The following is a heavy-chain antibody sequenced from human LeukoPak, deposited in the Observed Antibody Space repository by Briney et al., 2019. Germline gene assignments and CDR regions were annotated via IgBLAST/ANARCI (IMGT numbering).Heavy chain of an antibody. CDR1: GFTVSSNY. V-gene: IGHV3-53*01. D-gene: IGHD3-22*01. CDR2: IYSGGST. J-gene: IGHJ4*02. Sequence: GGPLRLSCAASGFTVSSNYMSWVRQAPGKGLEWVLVIYSGGSTYYADSVKGRFTISRDNSKNTLYLQMNSLRAEDTAVYYCARYYYDSSGYYYYFDYWGQGTLVTVSS. CDR3: ARYYYDSSGYYYYFDY.